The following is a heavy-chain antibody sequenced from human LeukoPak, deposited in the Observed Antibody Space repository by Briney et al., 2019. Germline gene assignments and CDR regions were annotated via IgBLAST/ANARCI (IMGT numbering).Heavy chain of an antibody. CDR1: GFTFSSYA. CDR2: ISGSGGST. J-gene: IGHJ4*02. Sequence: AGGSLRLSCAASGFTFSSYAMSWVRQAPGKGLEWVSAISGSGGSTYYADSVKGRFTISRDNSKNTLYLQMNSLRAEDTAVYYCARAISSGWSFDYWGQGTLVTVSS. D-gene: IGHD6-19*01. CDR3: ARAISSGWSFDY. V-gene: IGHV3-23*01.